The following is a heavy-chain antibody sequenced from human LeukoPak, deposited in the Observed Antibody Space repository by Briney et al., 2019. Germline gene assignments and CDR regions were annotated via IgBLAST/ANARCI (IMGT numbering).Heavy chain of an antibody. J-gene: IGHJ4*02. Sequence: GGSLRLSCAASGFSFSSYAMHWVRQAPGKGLEWVAVIWYDGRNQYYADSVRGRFTISRDNSKNTLHLQMNSLRAEDTAAYYCAKSGPDFGDLPSEYYFDFWGQGTLVTVPS. CDR2: IWYDGRNQ. CDR1: GFSFSSYA. D-gene: IGHD4-17*01. CDR3: AKSGPDFGDLPSEYYFDF. V-gene: IGHV3-33*06.